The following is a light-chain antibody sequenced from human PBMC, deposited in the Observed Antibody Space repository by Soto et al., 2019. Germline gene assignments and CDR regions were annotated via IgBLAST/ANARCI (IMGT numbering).Light chain of an antibody. CDR1: QDINTW. V-gene: IGKV1-5*01. CDR3: QQYKSYSPYT. CDR2: DAS. Sequence: DIQMTQSPSTLSASVGDRVTITCRASQDINTWLAWYQQKPWKAPKLLVYDASILESGVPSRFSGSGYATEFTLTISGLQPDDFATYYCQQYKSYSPYTFGQGTKLDI. J-gene: IGKJ2*01.